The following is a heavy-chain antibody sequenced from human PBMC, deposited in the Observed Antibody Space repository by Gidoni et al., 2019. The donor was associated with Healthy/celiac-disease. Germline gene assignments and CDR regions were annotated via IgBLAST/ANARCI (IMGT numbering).Heavy chain of an antibody. J-gene: IGHJ4*02. CDR1: GFTFSSYA. CDR3: ARARSGSYPGGLDY. CDR2: ISSNGGST. V-gene: IGHV3-64*01. Sequence: EVQLVESGGGLVQPGGSLRLSCAASGFTFSSYAMHWARQAPGKGLEYVSAISSNGGSTYYANSVKGRFTISRDNSKNTLYLQMGSLRAEDMAVYYCARARSGSYPGGLDYWGQGTLVTVSS. D-gene: IGHD1-26*01.